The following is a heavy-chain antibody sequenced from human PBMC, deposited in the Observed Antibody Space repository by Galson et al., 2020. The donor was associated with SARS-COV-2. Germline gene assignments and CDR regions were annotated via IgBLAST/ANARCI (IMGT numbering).Heavy chain of an antibody. CDR2: LNNAGTT. V-gene: IGHV4-4*07. Sequence: SETLSLTCDISGGSIDNYYWSWIRQPAGRGLEWIGRLNNAGTTDYNPSLKSRVTMSVDTSKNQFSLKLSSLTAADTAVYYCARDPHYGSGTWGQGILVTVSS. CDR3: ARDPHYGSGT. D-gene: IGHD3-10*01. CDR1: GGSIDNYY. J-gene: IGHJ5*02.